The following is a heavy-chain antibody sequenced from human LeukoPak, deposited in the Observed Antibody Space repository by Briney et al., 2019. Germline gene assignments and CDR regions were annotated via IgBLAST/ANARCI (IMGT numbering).Heavy chain of an antibody. V-gene: IGHV3-74*01. Sequence: GSLRLFCATSGFPFSFYWIHWGRPAPGQGLVWVSRINSDGSSASYADSVKGRFTISRDNAKNTLYLQMNSLRAEDTAVYYCAREGGYDPFEYWGQGTLVTVSS. J-gene: IGHJ4*02. CDR1: GFPFSFYW. CDR2: INSDGSSA. CDR3: AREGGYDPFEY. D-gene: IGHD5-12*01.